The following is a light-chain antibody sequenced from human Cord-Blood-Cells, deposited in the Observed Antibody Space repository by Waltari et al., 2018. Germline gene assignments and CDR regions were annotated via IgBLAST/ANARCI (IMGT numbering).Light chain of an antibody. CDR3: QTWGTGIVV. Sequence: QLVLTQSPSASASLGAPVKLTCTLSSGHSTSAIAWHQQQPEKGPRYLMKLNSDGSHSKGDGIPDRFSGSSSGAERYLTISSLQSEDEADYYCQTWGTGIVVFGGGTKLTVL. CDR1: SGHSTSA. J-gene: IGLJ2*01. V-gene: IGLV4-69*01. CDR2: LNSDGSH.